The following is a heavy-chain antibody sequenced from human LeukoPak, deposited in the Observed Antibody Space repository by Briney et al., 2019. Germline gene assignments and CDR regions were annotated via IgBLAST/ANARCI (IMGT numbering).Heavy chain of an antibody. CDR1: GITFSSYG. CDR3: ARARADNSGSYPDAFDI. V-gene: IGHV3-23*01. D-gene: IGHD1-26*01. Sequence: GGSLRLSCAASGITFSSYGMSWVRQALGKGLEWVSSISSTGGTTYYADSVKGRFTISRDNAKNSLYLQMNSLRAEDTAVYYCARARADNSGSYPDAFDIWGQGTMVTVSS. CDR2: ISSTGGTT. J-gene: IGHJ3*02.